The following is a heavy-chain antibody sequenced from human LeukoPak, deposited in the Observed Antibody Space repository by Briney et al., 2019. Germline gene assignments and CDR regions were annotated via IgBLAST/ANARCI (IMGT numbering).Heavy chain of an antibody. V-gene: IGHV4-34*01. CDR1: GGSFSGYY. D-gene: IGHD3-10*01. CDR3: ASGYGSGSYFAFDI. Sequence: PSETLSLTCAVYGGSFSGYYWSWIRQPPGKGLEWIGEINHSGSTNYNPFLKSRVTISVDTSKNQFSLKLSSVTAADTAVYYCASGYGSGSYFAFDIWGQGTMVTVSS. J-gene: IGHJ3*02. CDR2: INHSGST.